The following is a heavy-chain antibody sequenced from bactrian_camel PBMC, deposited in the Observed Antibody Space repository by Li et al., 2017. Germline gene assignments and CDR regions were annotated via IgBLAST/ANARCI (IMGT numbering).Heavy chain of an antibody. D-gene: IGHD4*01. CDR1: GHTHSSYC. Sequence: VQLVESGGGSVQAGGSLRLSCAASGHTHSSYCMGWFREAPGKGREGVAMIDSDGSTSYSDSVKGRFTISQDNTKNTLYLQMNSLKPEDTAMYYCAARLRCYRDPVILSAAFDYWGQGTQVTVS. V-gene: IGHV3S1*01. J-gene: IGHJ6*01. CDR2: IDSDGST. CDR3: AARLRCYRDPVILSAAFDY.